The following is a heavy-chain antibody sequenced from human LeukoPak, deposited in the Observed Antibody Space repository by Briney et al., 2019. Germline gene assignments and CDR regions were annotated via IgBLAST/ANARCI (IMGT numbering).Heavy chain of an antibody. J-gene: IGHJ4*02. CDR2: IYTSGST. V-gene: IGHV4-4*07. Sequence: SETLSLTCAVYGGSFSGYYWSWIRQPAGKGLEWIGRIYTSGSTNYNPSLKSRVTISVDTSKNQFSLKLSSVTAADTAVYYCARDGWEYSSSSVYFDYWGQGTLVTVSS. CDR3: ARDGWEYSSSSVYFDY. D-gene: IGHD6-6*01. CDR1: GGSFSGYY.